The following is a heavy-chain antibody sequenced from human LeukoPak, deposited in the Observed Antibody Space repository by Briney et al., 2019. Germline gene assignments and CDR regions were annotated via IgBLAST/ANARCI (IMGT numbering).Heavy chain of an antibody. Sequence: SQTLSLTCTVSGGSINSGSYYWSWIRQPAGKGLEWIGRIYTSGSTNYNPSLKSRVTISVDTSKNQFSLKLSSVTAADAAVYYCARVSHGYCSSTSCRSYYYYYMDVWGKGTTVTVSS. D-gene: IGHD2-2*01. CDR3: ARVSHGYCSSTSCRSYYYYYMDV. V-gene: IGHV4-61*02. J-gene: IGHJ6*03. CDR1: GGSINSGSYY. CDR2: IYTSGST.